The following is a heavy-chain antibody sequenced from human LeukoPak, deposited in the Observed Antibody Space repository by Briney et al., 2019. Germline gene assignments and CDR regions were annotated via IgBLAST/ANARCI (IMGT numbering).Heavy chain of an antibody. J-gene: IGHJ5*02. Sequence: SETLSLTCTVSGGSISSYHWSWIRQPPGKGLEWIGYIYYSGSTNYNPSLKSRVTISVDTSKNQFSLKLSSVTAADTAVYYCARSDYGDYGWFDPWGQGTLVTVSS. CDR1: GGSISSYH. CDR2: IYYSGST. D-gene: IGHD4-17*01. V-gene: IGHV4-59*01. CDR3: ARSDYGDYGWFDP.